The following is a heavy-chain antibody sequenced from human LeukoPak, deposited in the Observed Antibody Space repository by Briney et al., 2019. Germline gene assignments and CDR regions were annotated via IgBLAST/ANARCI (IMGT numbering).Heavy chain of an antibody. D-gene: IGHD4-11*01. Sequence: PGGSLRLSCAASEVTFRNYAVHWVRQAPGKGLQWVAVISYDGNTIHYADSVKGRFIISRDTSKNTLYLQMNSLRAEDTAVYYCARSGGLQKFDYWGQGTLVTVSS. CDR1: EVTFRNYA. V-gene: IGHV3-30-3*01. J-gene: IGHJ4*02. CDR2: ISYDGNTI. CDR3: ARSGGLQKFDY.